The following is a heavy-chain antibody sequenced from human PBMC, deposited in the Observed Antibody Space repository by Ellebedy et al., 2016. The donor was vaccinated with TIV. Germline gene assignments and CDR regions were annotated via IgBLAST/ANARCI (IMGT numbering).Heavy chain of an antibody. J-gene: IGHJ4*02. Sequence: PGGSLRLSCAASGFTFSGAAIHWVRQASGKGLEWVGRIRSKAHFYATAYAASVRGRFAISRDDSNNTAYLQMNRLKPEDTAVYYCTYGGSPVDYWGQGTLVTVSS. D-gene: IGHD2-15*01. CDR2: IRSKAHFYAT. V-gene: IGHV3-73*01. CDR1: GFTFSGAA. CDR3: TYGGSPVDY.